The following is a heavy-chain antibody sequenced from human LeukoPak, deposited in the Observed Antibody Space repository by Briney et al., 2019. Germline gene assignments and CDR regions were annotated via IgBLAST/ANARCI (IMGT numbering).Heavy chain of an antibody. V-gene: IGHV1-69*05. Sequence: GASVKVSCKASGGTFSSYAISWVRQAPGQGLEWMGGIIPIFGTANYAQKFQGRVTITTDESTSTAYMELSSLRSEDTAVYYCASRVLGGRLQLDYWGQGTLVTVSS. J-gene: IGHJ4*02. CDR2: IIPIFGTA. D-gene: IGHD5-24*01. CDR1: GGTFSSYA. CDR3: ASRVLGGRLQLDY.